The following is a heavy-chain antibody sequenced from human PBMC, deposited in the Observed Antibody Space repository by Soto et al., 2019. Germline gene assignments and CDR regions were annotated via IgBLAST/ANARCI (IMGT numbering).Heavy chain of an antibody. CDR3: ARHVGGYYYYYYMDV. V-gene: IGHV4-39*01. J-gene: IGHJ6*03. Sequence: SETLSLTCTVYGGSISSSSYYWGWIRQPPGKGLEWIGSIYYSGSTYYNPSLKSRVTISVDTSKNQFSLKLSSVTAADTAVYYCARHVGGYYYYYYMDVWGKGTTVTVSS. CDR2: IYYSGST. D-gene: IGHD3-16*01. CDR1: GGSISSSSYY.